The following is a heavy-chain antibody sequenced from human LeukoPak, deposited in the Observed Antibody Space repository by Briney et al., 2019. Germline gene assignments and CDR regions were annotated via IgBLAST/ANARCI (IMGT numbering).Heavy chain of an antibody. CDR2: ISSSSTYI. CDR1: GFNFRSYS. V-gene: IGHV3-21*01. D-gene: IGHD6-19*01. J-gene: IGHJ4*02. Sequence: GGSLRLSCAASGFNFRSYSMNWVRQAPGKGLEWVSSISSSSTYIYYADSVKGRFTISRDNAKNSLYLQMNSLRAEDTAVYYCARGSGWDFDYWGQGTLVTVSS. CDR3: ARGSGWDFDY.